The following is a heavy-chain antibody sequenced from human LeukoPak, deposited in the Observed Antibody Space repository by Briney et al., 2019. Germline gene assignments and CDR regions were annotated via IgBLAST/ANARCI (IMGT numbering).Heavy chain of an antibody. CDR3: ARVAGGIAAAGVDY. D-gene: IGHD6-13*01. CDR1: GYTFTGYY. V-gene: IGHV1-2*02. J-gene: IGHJ4*02. Sequence: ASVKVSCKASGYTFTGYYMHWVRQAPGQGLEWMGWINPNSGGTNYAQKFQGRVTMTRDTSISTAYMELSRLRSDDTAVYYCARVAGGIAAAGVDYWGQGTLVTVSS. CDR2: INPNSGGT.